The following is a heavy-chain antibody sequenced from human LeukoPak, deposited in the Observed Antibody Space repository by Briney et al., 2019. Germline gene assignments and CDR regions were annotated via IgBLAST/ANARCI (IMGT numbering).Heavy chain of an antibody. CDR3: ASGSGSYRTPYYYMDV. CDR2: IYSGGST. D-gene: IGHD3-10*01. J-gene: IGHJ6*03. Sequence: PGGSLRLSCAASGFTFSSNYMSWVRQATGKGLEWVAGIYSGGSTYYADSVKGRFTISRDNSKNTLYLQIHNLRAQDTALYYCASGSGSYRTPYYYMDVWGKGTTVTVSS. V-gene: IGHV3-53*01. CDR1: GFTFSSNY.